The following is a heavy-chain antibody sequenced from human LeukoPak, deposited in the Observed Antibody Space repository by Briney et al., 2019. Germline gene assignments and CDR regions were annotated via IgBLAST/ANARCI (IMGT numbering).Heavy chain of an antibody. CDR3: ARDLLRYFDWLSMAGY. J-gene: IGHJ4*02. V-gene: IGHV1-69*13. CDR2: IILILGPP. D-gene: IGHD3-9*01. Sequence: GASVKVSCKASGGRFNSDGISWVRQAPGQGLEWMGGIILILGPPNYAQKFQGRVTITADESTSTAYMEMSSLRSDDTAVYYCARDLLRYFDWLSMAGYWGQGTLVSVSS. CDR1: GGRFNSDG.